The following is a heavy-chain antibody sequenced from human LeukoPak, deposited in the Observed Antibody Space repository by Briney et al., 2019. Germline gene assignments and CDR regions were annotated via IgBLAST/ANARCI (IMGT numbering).Heavy chain of an antibody. J-gene: IGHJ4*02. D-gene: IGHD2-2*01. Sequence: AGGSLRLSCAASGFTFSSFGMNWVRQAPGKGLEWVSAISGSGGSTYYADSVKGRFTISRDNAKNSLYLQMNSLRAEDTAVYYCARDGSGVVVTWGQGTLVTVSS. CDR3: ARDGSGVVVT. CDR2: ISGSGGST. CDR1: GFTFSSFG. V-gene: IGHV3-21*01.